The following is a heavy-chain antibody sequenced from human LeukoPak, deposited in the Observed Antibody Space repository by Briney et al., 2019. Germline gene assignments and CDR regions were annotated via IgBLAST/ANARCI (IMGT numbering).Heavy chain of an antibody. CDR3: ATRTRGYSYAAFDY. CDR1: GGSISSSSYY. V-gene: IGHV4-39*01. Sequence: PSETLSLTCTVSGGSISSSSYYWVWIRQPPGKGLEWIGSIYYSGSTYYNPSLKSRVTISVDTSKNQFSLKLSSVTAADTAVYYCATRTRGYSYAAFDYWGQGTLVTVSS. CDR2: IYYSGST. J-gene: IGHJ4*02. D-gene: IGHD5-18*01.